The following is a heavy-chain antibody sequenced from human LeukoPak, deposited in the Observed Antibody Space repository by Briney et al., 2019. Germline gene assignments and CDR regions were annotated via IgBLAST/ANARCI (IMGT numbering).Heavy chain of an antibody. V-gene: IGHV7-4-1*02. CDR3: ARAAYYDILTGYPYYYFDY. J-gene: IGHJ4*02. CDR1: GYTFTSYA. CDR2: INTNTGNP. Sequence: GASVKVSCKASGYTFTSYAMNWVRQAPGQGLEWMGWINTNTGNPTYAQGFTGRFVFSLDTSVSTAYLQISSLKAEDTAVYYRARAAYYDILTGYPYYYFDYWGQGTLVTVSS. D-gene: IGHD3-9*01.